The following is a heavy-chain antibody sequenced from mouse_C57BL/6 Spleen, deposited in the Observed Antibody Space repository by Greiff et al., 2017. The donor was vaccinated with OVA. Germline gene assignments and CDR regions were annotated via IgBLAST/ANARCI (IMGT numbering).Heavy chain of an antibody. D-gene: IGHD1-1*01. CDR3: ARRELLLRQYEYFDV. Sequence: QVQLQQPGAELVKPGASVKLSCKASGYTFTSYWMHWVKQRPGQGLEWIGMIHPNSGSTNYNEKFKSKATLTVDKSSSTAYMQLSSLTSEDSAVYYCARRELLLRQYEYFDVWGTGTTVTVSS. CDR1: GYTFTSYW. V-gene: IGHV1-64*01. CDR2: IHPNSGST. J-gene: IGHJ1*03.